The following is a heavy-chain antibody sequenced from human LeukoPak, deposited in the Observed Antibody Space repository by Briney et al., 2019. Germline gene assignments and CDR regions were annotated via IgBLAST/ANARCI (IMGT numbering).Heavy chain of an antibody. Sequence: GGSLRLSCAASGFTFSSYSINWVRQAPGKGLEWVSYVSTSTTIYYVDSVKGRFTISRDNSKNTLYLQMNSLRAEDTAVYYCAKAGGSNPPYDYWGQGTLVTVSS. CDR3: AKAGGSNPPYDY. J-gene: IGHJ4*02. CDR2: VSTSTTI. D-gene: IGHD2-2*01. V-gene: IGHV3-48*01. CDR1: GFTFSSYS.